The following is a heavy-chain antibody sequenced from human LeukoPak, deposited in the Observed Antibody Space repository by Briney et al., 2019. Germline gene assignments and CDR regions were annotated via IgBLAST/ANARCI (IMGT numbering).Heavy chain of an antibody. V-gene: IGHV4-39*01. CDR1: GGSISSSSYY. Sequence: SETLSLTCTVSGGSISSSSYYWGWIRQPPGKGLEWIGSIYYSGSTYYNPSLKSRVTISVDTSKNQFSLKLSSVTAADTAVYYCARASYINYDFWSGYYNNWFDPWGQGTLVTVSS. D-gene: IGHD3-3*01. CDR3: ARASYINYDFWSGYYNNWFDP. CDR2: IYYSGST. J-gene: IGHJ5*02.